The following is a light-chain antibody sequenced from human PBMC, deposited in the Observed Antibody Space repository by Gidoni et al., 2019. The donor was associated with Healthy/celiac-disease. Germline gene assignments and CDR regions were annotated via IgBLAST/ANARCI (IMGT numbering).Light chain of an antibody. CDR1: QSVSSN. CDR2: GAT. V-gene: IGKV3-15*01. Sequence: EIVMTQSPATLSVSPGERATLSCRASQSVSSNLAWYQQKPGQAPRLLIYGATTRDTGITARISGSGAGTELTLNIRSLQSEDFAVYYCQQYNNWPPWYTFGQGTKLEIK. CDR3: QQYNNWPPWYT. J-gene: IGKJ2*01.